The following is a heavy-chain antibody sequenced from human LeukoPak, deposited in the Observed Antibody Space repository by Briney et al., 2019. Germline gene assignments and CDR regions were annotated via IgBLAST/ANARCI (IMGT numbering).Heavy chain of an antibody. CDR1: GFTFSSYS. CDR2: ISSSSGLI. CDR3: ARSGGYYYFDY. V-gene: IGHV3-48*01. Sequence: GGSLRLSCAASGFTFSSYSMNWVRQAPGKGLEWVSYISSSSGLIYYADSVKGRFTISRDNAKNSLYLQMNSLRAEDTAVYYCARSGGYYYFDYWGQGTLVTVSS. D-gene: IGHD3-22*01. J-gene: IGHJ4*02.